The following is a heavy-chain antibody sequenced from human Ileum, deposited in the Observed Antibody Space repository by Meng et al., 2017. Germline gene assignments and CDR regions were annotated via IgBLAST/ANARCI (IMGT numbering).Heavy chain of an antibody. Sequence: VHLQESGPGLVVPSGTLSLTGTVSGGSISSSFYWSWVRQSPGKGLEWIGQIYLAGSPNYNPSLESRVTISVDKSKNQFSLRLTSVTAADTAIFYCVRHGGKYFDSWGQGTLVTVSS. CDR3: VRHGGKYFDS. J-gene: IGHJ4*02. CDR1: GGSISSSFY. V-gene: IGHV4-4*02. CDR2: IYLAGSP. D-gene: IGHD2-15*01.